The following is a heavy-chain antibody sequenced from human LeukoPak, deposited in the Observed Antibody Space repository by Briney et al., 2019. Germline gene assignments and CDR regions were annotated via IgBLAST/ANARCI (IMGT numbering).Heavy chain of an antibody. Sequence: GGSLRLSCAASGFTFNNYWMTWVRQAPGKGLEWVANIKPDGSETHYVDSVKGRFTISRDSAKNSLYLEMSSLRADDTAVYYCASEIIVGATDFDYWGQGTLVTVSS. CDR3: ASEIIVGATDFDY. J-gene: IGHJ4*02. V-gene: IGHV3-7*01. D-gene: IGHD1-26*01. CDR1: GFTFNNYW. CDR2: IKPDGSET.